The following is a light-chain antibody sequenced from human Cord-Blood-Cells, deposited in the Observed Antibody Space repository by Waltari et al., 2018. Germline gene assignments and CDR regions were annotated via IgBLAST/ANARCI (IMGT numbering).Light chain of an antibody. CDR3: SSYTSSSTYV. CDR2: DVS. J-gene: IGLJ1*01. V-gene: IGLV2-14*03. CDR1: SSDVAGYNY. Sequence: QSALTQPASVSGSPGQSITISCNGTSSDVAGYNYVTWYQQHPGKAPKLMIYDVSNRPSGVSNRFSGSKSGNTASLTISVLQAEDEADYYCSSYTSSSTYVFGTGTKVTVL.